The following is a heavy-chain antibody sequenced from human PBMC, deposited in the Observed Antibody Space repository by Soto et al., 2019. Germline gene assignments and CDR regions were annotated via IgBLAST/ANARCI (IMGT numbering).Heavy chain of an antibody. CDR1: GFTFSSYS. J-gene: IGHJ5*02. CDR2: ISSSSSTI. D-gene: IGHD6-19*01. CDR3: AREAGTWHLPLNWFDP. Sequence: GGSLRLSCAASGFTFSSYSMNWVRQAPGKGLEWVSYISSSSSTIYYADSAKGRFTISRDNAKNSLYLQMNSLRDEDTAVYYCAREAGTWHLPLNWFDPWGQGTLVTVSS. V-gene: IGHV3-48*02.